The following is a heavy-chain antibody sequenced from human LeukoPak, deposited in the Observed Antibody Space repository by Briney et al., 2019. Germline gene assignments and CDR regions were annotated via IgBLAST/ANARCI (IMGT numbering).Heavy chain of an antibody. CDR1: GFTFSNAW. V-gene: IGHV3-15*01. Sequence: GGSLRLSCAASGFTFSNAWMSWVRQAPGKGLEWVGRIKSKTDGGTTDYAAPVKGRFTISRDDSKNTLYLQMNSLRAEDTAVYYCAKDVFLSTSSAYFQHWGQGTLVTVSS. CDR3: AKDVFLSTSSAYFQH. J-gene: IGHJ1*01. CDR2: IKSKTDGGTT. D-gene: IGHD2-2*01.